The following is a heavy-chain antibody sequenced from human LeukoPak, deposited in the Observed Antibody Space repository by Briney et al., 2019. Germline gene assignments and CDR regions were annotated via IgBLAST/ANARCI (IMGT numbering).Heavy chain of an antibody. CDR3: AREKGPWQNYMGV. J-gene: IGHJ6*03. CDR2: ISAYNGNT. CDR1: GGTFSSYA. Sequence: ASVKVSCKASGGTFSSYAISWVRQAPGQGLEWMGWISAYNGNTNYAQKLQGRVTMTTDTSTSTAYMELRSLRSDDTAVYYCAREKGPWQNYMGVWGKGTTVTVSS. V-gene: IGHV1-18*01.